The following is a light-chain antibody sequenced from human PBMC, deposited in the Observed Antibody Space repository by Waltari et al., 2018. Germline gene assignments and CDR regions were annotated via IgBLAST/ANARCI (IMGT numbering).Light chain of an antibody. CDR2: GAS. J-gene: IGKJ3*01. V-gene: IGKV3-20*01. Sequence: IVLTQSPGTLSLSPGERATLSCRASQSVTSSYLAWYQQKPGQAPRLLIYGASNRATGIPDRFSGGGSGTDFTLTIGSLEPEDFAVYYCQQYSSSPFTFGPGTKVDIK. CDR1: QSVTSSY. CDR3: QQYSSSPFT.